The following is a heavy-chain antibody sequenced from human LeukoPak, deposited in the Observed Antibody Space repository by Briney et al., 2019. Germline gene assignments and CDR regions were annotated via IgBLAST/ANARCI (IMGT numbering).Heavy chain of an antibody. CDR1: GYTFTGYY. Sequence: RASVKVSCKASGYTFTGYYMHWVRQAPGQGLEWMGWINPNSSGTNYAEKFQGRVTMTRDTSISTAYMELSRLRSDDTAVYYCARGEIFRHVVVVAAYDYWGKGTLVTVSS. J-gene: IGHJ4*02. CDR3: ARGEIFRHVVVVAAYDY. V-gene: IGHV1-2*02. CDR2: INPNSSGT. D-gene: IGHD2-15*01.